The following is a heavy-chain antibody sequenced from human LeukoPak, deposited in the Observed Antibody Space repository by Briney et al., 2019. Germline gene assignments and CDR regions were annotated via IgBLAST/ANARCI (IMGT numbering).Heavy chain of an antibody. D-gene: IGHD1-26*01. CDR3: AIRSGSNYYGVDV. CDR1: GASIDGYY. V-gene: IGHV4-59*08. Sequence: SETLSLTCTVSGASIDGYYWNWIRQPPGKGLEWIGYTYYTGTTSYSPSLGSRVAISIDTSKSQFSLTLTSVTAADTAVYYCAIRSGSNYYGVDVWGQGTTVTVS. J-gene: IGHJ6*02. CDR2: TYYTGTT.